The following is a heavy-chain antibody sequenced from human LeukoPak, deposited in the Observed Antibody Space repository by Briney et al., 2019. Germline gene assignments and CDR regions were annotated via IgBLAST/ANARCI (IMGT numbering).Heavy chain of an antibody. CDR2: IKQDGSVK. V-gene: IGHV3-7*01. Sequence: GGSLRLSCAASGFTFNNYWMSWVRQAPGKGLEWVANIKQDGSVKNYVDYMEGRFTISRDNAKNSLYLQMNGLRAEDTAVYYCVRTSRSSSTDSWGQGTLVTVSS. D-gene: IGHD6-6*01. CDR3: VRTSRSSSTDS. J-gene: IGHJ5*01. CDR1: GFTFNNYW.